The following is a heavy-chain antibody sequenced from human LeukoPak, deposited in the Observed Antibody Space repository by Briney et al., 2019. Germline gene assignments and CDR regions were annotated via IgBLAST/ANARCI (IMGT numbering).Heavy chain of an antibody. CDR1: GGSVSNYY. CDR2: VYYTGST. J-gene: IGHJ4*02. V-gene: IGHV4-59*08. Sequence: SETLSLTCSVSGGSVSNYYWSWIRQPPGKGLEWIGYVYYTGSTNYNPSLKSRVTMFEDKPKNQFSLRLYSVTVADTAVYYCARHFAYSSSSYFDYWGQGSLVTVSS. CDR3: ARHFAYSSSSYFDY. D-gene: IGHD6-6*01.